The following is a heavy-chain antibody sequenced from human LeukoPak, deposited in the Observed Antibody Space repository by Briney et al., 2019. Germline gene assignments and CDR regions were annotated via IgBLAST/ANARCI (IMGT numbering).Heavy chain of an antibody. CDR3: ARGVVVPAFPFYYYYGMDV. Sequence: SETLSLTCTVSGGSISSYYWSWIRQPPGKGLEWIGEINHSGSTNYNPSLKSRVTISVDTSKNQFSLKLSSVTAADTAVYYCARGVVVPAFPFYYYYGMDVWGQGTTVTVSS. CDR2: INHSGST. J-gene: IGHJ6*02. V-gene: IGHV4-34*01. CDR1: GGSISSYY. D-gene: IGHD2-2*01.